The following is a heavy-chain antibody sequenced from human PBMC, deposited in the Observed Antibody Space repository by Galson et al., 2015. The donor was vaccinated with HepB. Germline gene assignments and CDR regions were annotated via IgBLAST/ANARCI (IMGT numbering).Heavy chain of an antibody. Sequence: LRLSCAASGFTFSSYAMSWVRQAPGKGLEWVSAISGSGGSTYYADSVKGRFTISRDNSKNTLYLQMNSLRAEDTAVYYCAKDHDYGDYLIDYWGQGTLVTVSS. D-gene: IGHD4-17*01. CDR3: AKDHDYGDYLIDY. V-gene: IGHV3-23*01. J-gene: IGHJ4*02. CDR1: GFTFSSYA. CDR2: ISGSGGST.